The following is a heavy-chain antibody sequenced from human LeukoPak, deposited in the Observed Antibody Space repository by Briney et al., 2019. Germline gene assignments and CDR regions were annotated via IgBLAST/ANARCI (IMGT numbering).Heavy chain of an antibody. J-gene: IGHJ6*02. CDR2: IYYSGST. V-gene: IGHV4-59*01. Sequence: SETLSLTCTVSGGSISPYYWSWIRQPPGKGLEWIGYIYYSGSTNYNPSLKSRVTISVDTSKNQFSLKLSSVTAADTAVYYCARGHTVTPYYYYYGMDVWGQGTTVTVSS. CDR3: ARGHTVTPYYYYYGMDV. CDR1: GGSISPYY. D-gene: IGHD4-17*01.